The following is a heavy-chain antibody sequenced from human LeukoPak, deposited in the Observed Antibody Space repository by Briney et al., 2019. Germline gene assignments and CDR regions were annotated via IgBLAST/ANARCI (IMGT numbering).Heavy chain of an antibody. D-gene: IGHD3-10*01. Sequence: PSETLSLTCTVTGVSITSYHWSWIRQPPGKGLEWIGYISYSGSANYNPSLKSRATILLDTSKNQFSLRLTSVTPADTAVYYCARGQLGSRMDVPWGRGTLVTVSS. CDR3: ARGQLGSRMDVP. CDR2: ISYSGSA. CDR1: GVSITSYH. V-gene: IGHV4-59*01. J-gene: IGHJ5*02.